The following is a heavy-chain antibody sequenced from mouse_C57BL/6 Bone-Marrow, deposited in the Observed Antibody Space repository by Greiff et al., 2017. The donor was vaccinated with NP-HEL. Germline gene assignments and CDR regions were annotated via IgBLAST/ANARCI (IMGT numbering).Heavy chain of an antibody. V-gene: IGHV1-7*01. CDR1: GYTFTSYW. J-gene: IGHJ3*01. Sequence: VKLVESGAELAKPGASVKLSCKASGYTFTSYWMHWVKQRPGQGLEWIGYINPSSGYTKYNQKFKDKATLTADKSSSTAYMQLSSLTSEDSAVYVCARVYSNYDCFAYWGQGTLVTVSA. D-gene: IGHD2-5*01. CDR3: ARVYSNYDCFAY. CDR2: INPSSGYT.